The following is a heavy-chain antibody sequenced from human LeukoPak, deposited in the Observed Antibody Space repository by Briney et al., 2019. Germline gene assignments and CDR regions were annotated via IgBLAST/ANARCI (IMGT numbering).Heavy chain of an antibody. CDR3: ARVYYDSSGYYYFDY. V-gene: IGHV3-74*01. D-gene: IGHD3-22*01. Sequence: GGSLRLSCAASGFTFSSYWMYWVRQAPGKGLVWVSRIKSDGCSTTYADSVKGRFTTSRDNAKNTLYLQMNSLRAEDTAVYYCARVYYDSSGYYYFDYWGQGALVTVSS. CDR1: GFTFSSYW. CDR2: IKSDGCST. J-gene: IGHJ4*02.